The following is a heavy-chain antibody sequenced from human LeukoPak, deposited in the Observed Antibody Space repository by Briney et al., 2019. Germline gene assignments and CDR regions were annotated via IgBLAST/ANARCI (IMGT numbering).Heavy chain of an antibody. CDR1: GFTFSSYA. V-gene: IGHV3-23*01. J-gene: IGHJ6*02. D-gene: IGHD6-6*01. Sequence: GGSLRLSCAASGFTFSSYAMSWVRQAPGKGLEWVSAIIVSGGSTYYADSVKGRFTISRDNSKNTLYLQMNSLRAEDTAVYYCAKDQSSSSEADYYYYGMDVWGQGTTVTVSS. CDR3: AKDQSSSSEADYYYYGMDV. CDR2: IIVSGGST.